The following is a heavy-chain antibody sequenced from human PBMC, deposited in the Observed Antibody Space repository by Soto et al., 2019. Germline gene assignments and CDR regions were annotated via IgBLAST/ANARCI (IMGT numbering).Heavy chain of an antibody. CDR1: GFTFSSYA. V-gene: IGHV3-30-3*01. J-gene: IGHJ4*02. Sequence: GGSLRLSCAASGFTFSSYAMHWVRQAPGKGLEWVAVISYDGSNKYYADSVKGRFTISRDNSKNTLYLQMNSLRAEDTAVYYCARGPVLYSSSSLAPDYWGQGTLVTVSS. CDR3: ARGPVLYSSSSLAPDY. D-gene: IGHD6-6*01. CDR2: ISYDGSNK.